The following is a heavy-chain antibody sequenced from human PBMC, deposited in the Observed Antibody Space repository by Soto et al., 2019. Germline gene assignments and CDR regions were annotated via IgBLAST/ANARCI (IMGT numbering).Heavy chain of an antibody. D-gene: IGHD4-17*01. CDR1: GGTFRSYA. Sequence: QVQLVQSGAEVREPGSSVKVSCEASGGTFRSYAINWVRQAPGQGLEWMGGIITMFGKANYAEKFLGRVTFTADVATRTAYTAVSSLRSEDTAVYYCAGTMETNYFYCMVVCGLGTTVTV. V-gene: IGHV1-69*01. CDR3: AGTMETNYFYCMVV. J-gene: IGHJ6*02. CDR2: IITMFGKA.